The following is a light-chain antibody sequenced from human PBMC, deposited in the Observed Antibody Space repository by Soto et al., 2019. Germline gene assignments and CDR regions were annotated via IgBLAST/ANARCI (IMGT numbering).Light chain of an antibody. CDR2: EGS. CDR1: SSDVGSYSL. V-gene: IGLV2-23*01. J-gene: IGLJ7*01. Sequence: QSALTQPASVSGSPGQSITISCTGTSSDVGSYSLVSWYQQHPGKAPKLMIYEGSKRPSGVSNRFSGSKSGNTASLTISGLQAEDEADYYCCSYADGSTWVFGGGTQLTVL. CDR3: CSYADGSTWV.